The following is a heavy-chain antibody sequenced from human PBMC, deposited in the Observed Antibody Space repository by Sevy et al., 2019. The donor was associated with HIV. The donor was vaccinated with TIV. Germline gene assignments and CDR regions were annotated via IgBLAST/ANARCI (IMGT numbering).Heavy chain of an antibody. CDR1: GGSISSYY. Sequence: SETLSLTCTVSGGSISSYYWSWIRQPPGKGLEWIGYIYYSGSTNYNPSLKSRVTISVDTSKNQFSLKLSSVTAADTAVYYCAGNYYYYMDVWDKGTTVTVSS. CDR2: IYYSGST. V-gene: IGHV4-59*01. J-gene: IGHJ6*03. CDR3: AGNYYYYMDV.